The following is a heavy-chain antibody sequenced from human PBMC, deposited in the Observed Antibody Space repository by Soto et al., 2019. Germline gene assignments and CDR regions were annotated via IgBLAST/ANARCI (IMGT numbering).Heavy chain of an antibody. Sequence: QVQLVESGGGVVQPGRSLRLSCAASGFTFSNYAMHWVRQAPGKGLEWVTLILYDGSNKYYADSVKGRFTISRDNSKNTLYLQMNSLRAEDTAVYYCARDFGDYSVYWHFDLWGRGTLVTVSS. J-gene: IGHJ2*01. CDR2: ILYDGSNK. CDR1: GFTFSNYA. CDR3: ARDFGDYSVYWHFDL. V-gene: IGHV3-30-3*01. D-gene: IGHD3-22*01.